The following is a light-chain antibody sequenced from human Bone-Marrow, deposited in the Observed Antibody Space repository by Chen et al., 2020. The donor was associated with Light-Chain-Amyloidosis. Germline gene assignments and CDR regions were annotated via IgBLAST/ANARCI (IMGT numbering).Light chain of an antibody. CDR2: DAS. CDR3: QQYNSYSTWT. J-gene: IGKJ1*01. Sequence: DIQMTQSPSTLSASLGDRVTITCRASQSISSWLAWYQQKPGKAPKLLIYDASSLESGVPSRFSGSGSGTEFTLTISSLQPDDFATYYCQQYNSYSTWTFGQGTKVEIK. V-gene: IGKV1-5*01. CDR1: QSISSW.